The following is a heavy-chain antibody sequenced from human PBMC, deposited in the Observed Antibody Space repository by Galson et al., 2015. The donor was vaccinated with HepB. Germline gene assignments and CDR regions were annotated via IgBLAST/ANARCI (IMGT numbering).Heavy chain of an antibody. CDR2: ISFDGSKK. V-gene: IGHV3-30*03. J-gene: IGHJ6*02. CDR1: GFTFSSYA. D-gene: IGHD2-21*01. Sequence: SLRLSCAASGFTFSSYAMNWVRQAPGRGLEWVAFISFDGSKKHFAESVKGQFNVSRDNSKNTLYLQMNSLTRDDTDVYYCARDGQIVVMKAGYYGLDVWGQGTTVTVSS. CDR3: ARDGQIVVMKAGYYGLDV.